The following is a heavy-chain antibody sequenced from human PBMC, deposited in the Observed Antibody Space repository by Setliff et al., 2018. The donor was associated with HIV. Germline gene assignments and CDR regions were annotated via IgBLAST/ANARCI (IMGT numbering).Heavy chain of an antibody. CDR3: ARQLSNSLDF. D-gene: IGHD3-3*01. J-gene: IGHJ4*02. Sequence: ASVKVSCKASGYSFTDYFMHWVRQAPGQGLEWMGWVSPDNGDTTTAQRFQGRVTMTRDTSINTAYMELSGLRSDDTAMYFCARQLSNSLDFWGQGTLVTVSS. CDR2: VSPDNGDT. CDR1: GYSFTDYF. V-gene: IGHV1-2*02.